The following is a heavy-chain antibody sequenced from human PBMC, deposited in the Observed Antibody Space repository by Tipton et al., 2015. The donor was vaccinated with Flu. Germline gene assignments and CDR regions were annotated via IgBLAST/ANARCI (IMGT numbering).Heavy chain of an antibody. CDR3: ARVTGASTAYGLDV. D-gene: IGHD3-10*01. J-gene: IGHJ6*02. CDR2: TYSGDRT. Sequence: SLRLSCAASGFTVSSNYMSWVRQAPGKGLEWVSVTYSGDRTYSADSVKGRFTISRDNSKNTIYLQMNSLRVEDTAVYYWARVTGASTAYGLDVWGPGATVTAPS. V-gene: IGHV3-53*01. CDR1: GFTVSSNY.